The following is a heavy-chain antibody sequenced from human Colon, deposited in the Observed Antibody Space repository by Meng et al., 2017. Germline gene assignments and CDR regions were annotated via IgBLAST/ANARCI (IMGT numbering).Heavy chain of an antibody. J-gene: IGHJ4*02. V-gene: IGHV3-74*01. CDR3: ARALGYSPF. D-gene: IGHD3-16*01. CDR2: IDSDGRDP. CDR1: GFTFGSYW. Sequence: GESLKISCAASGFTFGSYWMHWVRQAPGKGLVWVSRIDSDGRDPSYADSVKGRFTISRDNAKNTLFLQMNSLRAEDTAVYYCARALGYSPFWGQGTLVNAAS.